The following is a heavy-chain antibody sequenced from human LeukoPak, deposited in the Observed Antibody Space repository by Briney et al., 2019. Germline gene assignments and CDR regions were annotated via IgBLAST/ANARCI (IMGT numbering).Heavy chain of an antibody. CDR3: ARHVPRGRSDFDC. J-gene: IGHJ4*02. V-gene: IGHV3-7*01. CDR2: IDEDGDEK. CDR1: GFAFDNHW. D-gene: IGHD5-12*01. Sequence: GGSLRLSCAASGFAFDNHWMAWVRKTPGRGPEWVANIDEDGDEKSYAESVKGRFSVSRDNGRTSLYLRMNSLRAEDTAIYYCARHVPRGRSDFDCWGQGVLVTVS.